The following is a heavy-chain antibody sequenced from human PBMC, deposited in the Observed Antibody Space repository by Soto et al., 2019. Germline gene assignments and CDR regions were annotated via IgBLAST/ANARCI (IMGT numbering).Heavy chain of an antibody. J-gene: IGHJ5*02. V-gene: IGHV1-8*02. CDR3: ARVLTGYCSSTSCYASWFDP. CDR2: IIPIFGTT. CDR1: GGTFSSYA. Sequence: ASVKVSCKASGGTFSSYAISWVRQAPGQGLEWMGWIIPIFGTTGYAQKFQGRVTMTRNTSISTAYMELSSLRSEDTAVYYCARVLTGYCSSTSCYASWFDPWGQGTLVTVSS. D-gene: IGHD2-2*01.